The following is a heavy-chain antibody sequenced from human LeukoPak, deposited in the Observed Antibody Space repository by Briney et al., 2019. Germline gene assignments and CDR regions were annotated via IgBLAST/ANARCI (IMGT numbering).Heavy chain of an antibody. CDR1: GGSISSYY. CDR3: ARGRSAYYYDSSGYRLDP. J-gene: IGHJ5*02. Sequence: SETLSLTCTVSGGSISSYYWSWIRQPPGKGLEWIGEINHSGSTNYNPSLKSRVTISVDTSKNQFSLKLSSVTAADTAVYYCARGRSAYYYDSSGYRLDPWGQGTLVTVSS. V-gene: IGHV4-34*01. D-gene: IGHD3-22*01. CDR2: INHSGST.